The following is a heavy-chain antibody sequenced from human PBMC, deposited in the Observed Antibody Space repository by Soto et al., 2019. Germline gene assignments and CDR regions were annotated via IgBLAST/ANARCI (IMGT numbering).Heavy chain of an antibody. CDR1: GGSFSGYY. CDR2: INHSGST. D-gene: IGHD3-10*02. CDR3: ARGPVYVREHKNNWFDP. Sequence: SETLSLTCAVYGGSFSGYYWSWIRQPPGKGLEWIGEINHSGSTNYNPSLKSRVTISVDTSKNQFSLKLSSVTAADTAVYYCARGPVYVREHKNNWFDPWGQGTLVTSPQ. V-gene: IGHV4-34*01. J-gene: IGHJ5*02.